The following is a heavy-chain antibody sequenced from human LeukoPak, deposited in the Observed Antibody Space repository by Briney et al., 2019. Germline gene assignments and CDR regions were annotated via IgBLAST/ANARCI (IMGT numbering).Heavy chain of an antibody. D-gene: IGHD1-26*01. CDR2: IYSGGST. CDR3: AKGLSGSKYFDY. Sequence: GGSLRLSCAASGFTVSSNYMSWVRQAPGKGVEWVSVIYSGGSTYYADSVKGRFTISRDNSKNTLYLQMNNLRAEDTAIYYCAKGLSGSKYFDYWGQGTLVTVSS. J-gene: IGHJ4*02. V-gene: IGHV3-53*01. CDR1: GFTVSSNY.